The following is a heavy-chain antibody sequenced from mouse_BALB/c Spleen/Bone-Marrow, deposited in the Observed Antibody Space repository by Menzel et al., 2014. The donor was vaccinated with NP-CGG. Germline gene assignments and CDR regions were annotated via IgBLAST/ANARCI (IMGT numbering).Heavy chain of an antibody. V-gene: IGHV14-4*02. D-gene: IGHD2-10*02. J-gene: IGHJ2*01. Sequence: VQLQQSGAELVRSGASVKLSCTASGFNIKDYYMHWVKRRPEQGLEWIGWTDPENGDTEYAPKFQGKATMTADTSSSTAYLQLSSLTSEDTAVYYCNEGYGNYGYWGQGTTLTVSS. CDR2: TDPENGDT. CDR3: NEGYGNYGY. CDR1: GFNIKDYY.